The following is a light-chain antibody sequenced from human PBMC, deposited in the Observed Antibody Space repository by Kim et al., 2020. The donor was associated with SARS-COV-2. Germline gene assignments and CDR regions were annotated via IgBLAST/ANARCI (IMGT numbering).Light chain of an antibody. Sequence: FGQTVRITCQGDSLRSYYASWYQQKPGQAPVLVIYGKNNRPSGIPDRFSGSSSGNTASLTITGAQAEDEADYYCNSRDSSGNHRGVFGGGTQLTVL. J-gene: IGLJ3*02. CDR2: GKN. CDR1: SLRSYY. V-gene: IGLV3-19*01. CDR3: NSRDSSGNHRGV.